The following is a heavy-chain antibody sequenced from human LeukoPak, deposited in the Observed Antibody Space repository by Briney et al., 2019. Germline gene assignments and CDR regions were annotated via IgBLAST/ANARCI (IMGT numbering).Heavy chain of an antibody. CDR2: IYHSGST. CDR1: GGSISSSNW. CDR3: ARAKNYYGSGSYRNWFGP. J-gene: IGHJ5*02. Sequence: SGTLSLTCAVSGGSISSSNWWSWVRQPPGKGLEWIGEIYHSGSTNYNPSLKSRVTISVDKSKNQFSLKLSSVTAADTAVYYCARAKNYYGSGSYRNWFGPWGQGTLVTVSS. V-gene: IGHV4-4*02. D-gene: IGHD3-10*01.